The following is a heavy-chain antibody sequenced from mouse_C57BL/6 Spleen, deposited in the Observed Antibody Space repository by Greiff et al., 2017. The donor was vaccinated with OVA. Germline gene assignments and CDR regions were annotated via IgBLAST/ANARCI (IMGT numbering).Heavy chain of an antibody. V-gene: IGHV10-1*01. J-gene: IGHJ3*01. Sequence: EVQLVESGGGLVQPKGSLKLSCAASGFSFNTYAMNWVRQAPGKGLEWVARIRSKSNNYATYYADSVKDRFTISRDDSESMLYLQMNNLKTVDTAMYFCVREDIDVSAWFAYWGEETLVSVSA. CDR1: GFSFNTYA. CDR3: VREDIDVSAWFAY. CDR2: IRSKSNNYAT.